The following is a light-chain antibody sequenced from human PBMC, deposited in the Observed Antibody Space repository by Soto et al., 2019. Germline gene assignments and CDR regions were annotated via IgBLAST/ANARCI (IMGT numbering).Light chain of an antibody. J-gene: IGKJ2*01. Sequence: IPMTQSPSSLSASVGDSVTITCQASQDISIYLHWYQQHPGKAPKLLIYDASNLEAGVPSRFSGSGSGTHFSLTISSLQPEDFVTYYCQQYETLYTFGPGTKLEI. CDR3: QQYETLYT. V-gene: IGKV1-33*01. CDR2: DAS. CDR1: QDISIY.